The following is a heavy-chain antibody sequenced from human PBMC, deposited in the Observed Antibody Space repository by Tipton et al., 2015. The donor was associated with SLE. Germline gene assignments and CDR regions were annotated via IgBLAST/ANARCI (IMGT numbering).Heavy chain of an antibody. CDR2: ISWNSGSI. CDR1: GFTFDDYA. Sequence: VQLVQSGGGLIQPGGFLRLSCAASGFTFDDYAMHWVRQAPGQGLEWVSGISWNSGSIGYADSVKGRFTISRDNAKNSLYLPMNSLRAEDTALYYFAKDAFYIWSQGTMVTVSS. J-gene: IGHJ3*02. V-gene: IGHV3-9*01. CDR3: AKDAFYI.